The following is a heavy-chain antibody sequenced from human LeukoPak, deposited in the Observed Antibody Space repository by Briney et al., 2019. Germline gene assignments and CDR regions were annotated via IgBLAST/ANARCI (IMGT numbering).Heavy chain of an antibody. V-gene: IGHV4-4*02. D-gene: IGHD2-15*01. Sequence: SETLSLTCAVSGGSISSSNWWSWVRQPPGQGLEWIGEIYHSGSTNYNPSLKSRVTISVDKSKNQFSLKLSSVTAADTAVYYCARRICSGGSCYYLDWYDPWGQGTLVTVSS. J-gene: IGHJ5*02. CDR3: ARRICSGGSCYYLDWYDP. CDR2: IYHSGST. CDR1: GGSISSSNW.